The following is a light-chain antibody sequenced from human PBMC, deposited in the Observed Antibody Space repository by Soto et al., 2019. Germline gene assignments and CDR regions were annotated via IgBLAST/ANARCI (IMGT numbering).Light chain of an antibody. CDR3: RQSSSTPYT. CDR1: QSIDND. Sequence: DIQMTQFPSSLSASVGDRVTITCRASQSIDNDLNWYQQRPGKPPQLLIYAASSLQSEVPSRFSGSGSGTDFTLTIGDLQPEDFATYFCRQSSSTPYTFGQGTKLDI. CDR2: AAS. V-gene: IGKV1-39*01. J-gene: IGKJ2*01.